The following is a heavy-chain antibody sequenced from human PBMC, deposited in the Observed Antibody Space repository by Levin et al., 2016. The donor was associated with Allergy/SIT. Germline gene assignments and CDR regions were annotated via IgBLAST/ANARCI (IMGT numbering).Heavy chain of an antibody. Sequence: KVSCKASGFAFTSFGISWVRQAPGQGLEWMAWISAYNGNTDYAQKFQGRVTVTTDTSTSTAYMELRSLRSDDTAVYYCARKTTGNYYAFDIWGQGTMVTVSS. D-gene: IGHD1-26*01. CDR1: GFAFTSFG. CDR2: ISAYNGNT. CDR3: ARKTTGNYYAFDI. V-gene: IGHV1-18*01. J-gene: IGHJ3*02.